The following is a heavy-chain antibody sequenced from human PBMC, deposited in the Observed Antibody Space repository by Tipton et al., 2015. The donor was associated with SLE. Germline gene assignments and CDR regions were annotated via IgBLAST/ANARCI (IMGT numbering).Heavy chain of an antibody. CDR1: GFTVSSDY. CDR2: IYNVDTT. J-gene: IGHJ1*01. V-gene: IGHV3-53*01. D-gene: IGHD6-19*01. Sequence: SLRLSCAASGFTVSSDYMSWVRQAPGKGLEWVSVIYNVDTTSYADSVKGRFIISRDNSKNTLYLQMNSLRVEDTAVYFCARVGAVTGNNWGQGTLVTVSS. CDR3: ARVGAVTGNN.